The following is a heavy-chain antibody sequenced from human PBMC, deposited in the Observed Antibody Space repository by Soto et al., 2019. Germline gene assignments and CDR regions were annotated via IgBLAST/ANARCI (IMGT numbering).Heavy chain of an antibody. CDR1: GFTFSTYA. CDR2: ITASDGSA. J-gene: IGHJ4*02. CDR3: ARGGYSYGH. D-gene: IGHD5-18*01. Sequence: EVQLLESGGGLVQPGGSLRLSCAASGFTFSTYAMTWVRQAPGKGLERLSSITASDGSAYYADSVKGRFTITRDNPMNTLYLQMNSLRVEDTAVYYCARGGYSYGHWGQGTLVTVSS. V-gene: IGHV3-23*01.